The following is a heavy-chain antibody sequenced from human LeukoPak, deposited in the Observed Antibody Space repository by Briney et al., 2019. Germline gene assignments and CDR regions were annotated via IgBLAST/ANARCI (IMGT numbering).Heavy chain of an antibody. CDR3: ARGSGARIVDY. Sequence: GGSLRLSCAASGFTFSSYSMNWVRQAPGKGLEWVSSISSSSSYIYYADSVKGRFTISRDNAKNSLYLQMSSLRAEDPAVYYCARGSGARIVDYWGQGTLVTVSS. D-gene: IGHD3-10*01. V-gene: IGHV3-21*01. CDR2: ISSSSSYI. J-gene: IGHJ4*02. CDR1: GFTFSSYS.